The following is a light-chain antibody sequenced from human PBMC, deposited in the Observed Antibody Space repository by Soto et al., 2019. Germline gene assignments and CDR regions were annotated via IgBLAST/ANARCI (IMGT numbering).Light chain of an antibody. Sequence: IVLTQSPGTLSLSPGERATLSCRASQSVSNNYLAWYQQKPGQAPRLLIDGASNRATGIPDRFSGSGSGTDFSLTISRLEPEDFAVYYCQQYGSSGTFGQGPKVDIK. V-gene: IGKV3-20*01. J-gene: IGKJ1*01. CDR3: QQYGSSGT. CDR1: QSVSNNY. CDR2: GAS.